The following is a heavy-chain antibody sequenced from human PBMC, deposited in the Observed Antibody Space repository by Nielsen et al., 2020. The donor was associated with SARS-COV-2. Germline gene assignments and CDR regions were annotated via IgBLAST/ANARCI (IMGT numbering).Heavy chain of an antibody. CDR3: VRIDMATISVDY. Sequence: SETLSLTCTVSGGSISDRTYYWGWIRQPPGKGLEWIATMHPSGSTYYNLSLKSRVTISVDTSKNQFSLKVNSVTAADTAVYYCVRIDMATISVDYWGRGTLVTVSS. J-gene: IGHJ4*02. CDR1: GGSISDRTYY. V-gene: IGHV4-39*07. CDR2: MHPSGST. D-gene: IGHD5-24*01.